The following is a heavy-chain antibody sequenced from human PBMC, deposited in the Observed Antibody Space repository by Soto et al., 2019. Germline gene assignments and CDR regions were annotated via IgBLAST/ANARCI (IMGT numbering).Heavy chain of an antibody. J-gene: IGHJ4*02. Sequence: SVKVSFKASGGTFSSYAISWVRQAPGQGLEWMGGIIPIFGTANYAQKFQGRVTITADESTSTAYMGLSSLRSEDTAVYYCARVWSGDWIFDYCGQGPMVTVSA. CDR3: ARVWSGDWIFDY. V-gene: IGHV1-69*13. CDR1: GGTFSSYA. D-gene: IGHD2-21*02. CDR2: IIPIFGTA.